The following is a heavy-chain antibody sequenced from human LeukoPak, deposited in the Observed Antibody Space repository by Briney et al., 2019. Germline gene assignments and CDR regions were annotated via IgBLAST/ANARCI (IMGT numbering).Heavy chain of an antibody. V-gene: IGHV3-21*01. J-gene: IGHJ4*02. CDR2: ISSSSSYI. CDR1: GGSISSSS. CDR3: ARDQHPPSDFWSGYYIY. D-gene: IGHD3-3*01. Sequence: ETLSLTCTVSGGSISSSSYYWGWIRQPPGKGLEWVSSISSSSSYIYYADSVKGRFTISRDNAKNSLYLQMNSLRAEDTAVYYCARDQHPPSDFWSGYYIYWGQGTLVTVSS.